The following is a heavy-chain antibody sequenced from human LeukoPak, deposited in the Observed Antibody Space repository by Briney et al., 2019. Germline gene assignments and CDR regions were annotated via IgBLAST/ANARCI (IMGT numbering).Heavy chain of an antibody. D-gene: IGHD3-10*01. CDR2: LYHSGST. CDR1: GYSISTNNY. J-gene: IGHJ4*02. V-gene: IGHV4-38-2*02. Sequence: PSETLSLTCTVSGYSISTNNYWGWIRQPPGKGLEWIGSLYHSGSTNYNPSLKSRVTISVDTSKNQFSLKLSSVTAADTAVYYCARANGSGSYYNGGFDYWGQGTLVTVSS. CDR3: ARANGSGSYYNGGFDY.